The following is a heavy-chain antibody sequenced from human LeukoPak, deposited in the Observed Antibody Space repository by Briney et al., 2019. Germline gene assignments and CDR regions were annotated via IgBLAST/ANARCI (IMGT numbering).Heavy chain of an antibody. CDR3: AKGDSVMVLFDY. D-gene: IGHD5-18*01. Sequence: GGSLRLSCAASGFTFNSYWMPWVRQAPGKGPVWVSRINRDGTYTSYADSVKGRFTISRDNCENTLYLQMNSLGAEDTAVYYCAKGDSVMVLFDYWGQRSLVTVSS. CDR2: INRDGTYT. V-gene: IGHV3-74*01. J-gene: IGHJ4*02. CDR1: GFTFNSYW.